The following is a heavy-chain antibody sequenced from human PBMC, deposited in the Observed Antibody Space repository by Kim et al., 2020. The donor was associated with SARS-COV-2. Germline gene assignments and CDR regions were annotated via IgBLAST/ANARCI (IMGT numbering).Heavy chain of an antibody. Sequence: SETLSLTCAVSGGSISSGGYSWSWIRQPPGKGLEWIGYIYHSGSTYYNPSLKSRVTISVDRSKNQFSLKLSSVTAADTAVYYCAREDYGDYEWYFDYWGQGTLVTVSS. J-gene: IGHJ4*02. CDR2: IYHSGST. CDR1: GGSISSGGYS. CDR3: AREDYGDYEWYFDY. V-gene: IGHV4-30-2*01. D-gene: IGHD4-17*01.